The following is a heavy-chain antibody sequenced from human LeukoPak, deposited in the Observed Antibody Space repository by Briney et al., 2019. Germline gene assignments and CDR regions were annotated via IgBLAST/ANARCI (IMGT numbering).Heavy chain of an antibody. J-gene: IGHJ4*02. V-gene: IGHV3-74*01. CDR3: ERDIASRRCDY. D-gene: IGHD6-6*01. CDR2: INTDGSTT. Sequence: GVSLTLSCAVSGFTFSRYWIHWVRQATGEGLVWLSRINTDGSTTVYADSVRGLFTISRDNAKNTLWLQMNSLRAEDTAVYYCERDIASRRCDYWGQGTPVSVSS. CDR1: GFTFSRYW.